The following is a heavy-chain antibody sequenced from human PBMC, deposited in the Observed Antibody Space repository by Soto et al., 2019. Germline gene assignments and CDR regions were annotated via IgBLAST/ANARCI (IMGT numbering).Heavy chain of an antibody. J-gene: IGHJ5*02. CDR3: ARSQPPAADNWFDP. CDR2: IIPIFGTA. D-gene: IGHD2-2*01. V-gene: IGHV1-69*01. CDR1: GGTFSSDA. Sequence: QVQLVQSGAEVKKPGSSVKVSCKASGGTFSSDAISWVRQAPGQGLEWMGGIIPIFGTANYAQKFQGRVTITADESTSTDYMELSSLRSEDTAVYYCARSQPPAADNWFDPWGQGTLVTVSS.